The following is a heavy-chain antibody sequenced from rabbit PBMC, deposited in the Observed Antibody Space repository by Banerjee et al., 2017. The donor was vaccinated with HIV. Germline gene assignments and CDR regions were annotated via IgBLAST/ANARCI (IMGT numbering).Heavy chain of an antibody. Sequence: QSLEESGGDLVKPGASLTLTCTASGFSFSSSYYMCWVRQAPGKGLEWIACIYTGSGSTYYASWVNGRFTISSHNAQNTLYLQLNSLTAADTATYFCARGHTYGYAGYAYAVYYFNLWGPGTLVTVS. CDR1: GFSFSSSYY. CDR3: ARGHTYGYAGYAYAVYYFNL. CDR2: IYTGSGST. D-gene: IGHD6-1*01. V-gene: IGHV1S40*01. J-gene: IGHJ4*01.